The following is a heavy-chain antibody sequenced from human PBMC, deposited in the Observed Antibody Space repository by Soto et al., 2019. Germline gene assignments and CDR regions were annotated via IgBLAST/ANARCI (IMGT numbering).Heavy chain of an antibody. D-gene: IGHD1-26*01. V-gene: IGHV3-30-3*01. CDR1: GFTFSSYA. CDR3: ARSLPSGSYYYYYYGMDV. J-gene: IGHJ6*02. CDR2: ISYDGSNK. Sequence: PGGSLRLSCAASGFTFSSYAMHWVRQAPGKGLEWVAVISYDGSNKYYADSVKGRFTISRDNSKNTLYLQMNSLRAEDTAVYYCARSLPSGSYYYYYYGMDVWGQGTTVTVSS.